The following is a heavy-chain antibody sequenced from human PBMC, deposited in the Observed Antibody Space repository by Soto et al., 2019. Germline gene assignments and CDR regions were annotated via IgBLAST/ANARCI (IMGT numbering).Heavy chain of an antibody. Sequence: GASVKVSCKASGYTFTSYGISWVRQAPGQGLEWMGWISAYNGNTNYAQKLQGRVTMTTDTSTSTAYMELRSLRSDDTAVYYCARDHLEATILPLSDYWGQGTLVTVSS. D-gene: IGHD5-12*01. CDR2: ISAYNGNT. V-gene: IGHV1-18*04. J-gene: IGHJ4*02. CDR1: GYTFTSYG. CDR3: ARDHLEATILPLSDY.